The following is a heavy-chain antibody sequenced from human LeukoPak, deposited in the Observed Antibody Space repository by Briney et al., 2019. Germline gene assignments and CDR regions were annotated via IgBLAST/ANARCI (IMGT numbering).Heavy chain of an antibody. Sequence: PSETLSLTCTVSGGSISNYYWNWFRQPAGKGLEYIGRIYNSGSTNYNPSLKSRVTISVDTPKNQFSLKLTSVTASDSAVYYCASSNWLRDANFDSWGQGTLVTVSS. V-gene: IGHV4-4*07. CDR3: ASSNWLRDANFDS. J-gene: IGHJ4*02. CDR2: IYNSGST. CDR1: GGSISNYY. D-gene: IGHD6-13*01.